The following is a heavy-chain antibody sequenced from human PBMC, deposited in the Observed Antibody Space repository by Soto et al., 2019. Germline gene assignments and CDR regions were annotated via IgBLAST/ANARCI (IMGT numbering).Heavy chain of an antibody. Sequence: EVQLVESGGGLVQPGGSLRLSCAASGFTFSSYSMNWVRQAPGKGLECVSYISSSSSTIYYADSVKGRFTISRDNAKNSLYLQMNSLRDEDTAVYYCARGRSYPNYYYYYGMDVWGQGTTVTVSS. J-gene: IGHJ6*02. D-gene: IGHD1-26*01. V-gene: IGHV3-48*02. CDR2: ISSSSSTI. CDR3: ARGRSYPNYYYYYGMDV. CDR1: GFTFSSYS.